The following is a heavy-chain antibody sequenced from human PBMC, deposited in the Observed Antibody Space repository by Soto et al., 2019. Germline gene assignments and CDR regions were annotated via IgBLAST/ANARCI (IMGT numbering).Heavy chain of an antibody. V-gene: IGHV1-3*05. D-gene: IGHD6-13*01. CDR3: AGEAIAAAAVYGMDV. CDR1: GYTFTSYV. CDR2: INAGNGNT. J-gene: IGHJ6*02. Sequence: QVQLVQSGAEEKKPGASVKVSCKASGYTFTSYVMHWVRQAPGQRLEWKGWINAGNGNTKYSQKFQGRVTITRDTSASTAYMELSSLRSEDTAVYYCAGEAIAAAAVYGMDVWGQGTTVTVSS.